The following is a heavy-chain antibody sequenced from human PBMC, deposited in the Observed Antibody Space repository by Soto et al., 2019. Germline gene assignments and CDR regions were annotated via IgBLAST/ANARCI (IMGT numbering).Heavy chain of an antibody. CDR2: INHSGST. J-gene: IGHJ6*01. CDR3: ARSRYCSSTSCYTMGYYYYSYGMEV. V-gene: IGHV4-34*01. Sequence: DTLSLTCAVYGWSFIGYYWSWIRQPPWKGLEGIGEINHSGSTNYNPSLKSRVTISVDKSKNQFSLKLSSVTAADTAVYYCARSRYCSSTSCYTMGYYYYSYGMEVWGQGTTVTVSS. CDR1: GWSFIGYY. D-gene: IGHD2-2*02.